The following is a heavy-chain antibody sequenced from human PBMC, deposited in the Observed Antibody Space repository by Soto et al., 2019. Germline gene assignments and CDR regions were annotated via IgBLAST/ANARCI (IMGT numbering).Heavy chain of an antibody. Sequence: PGGSLRLSCAASGFTVSSNYMSWVRQAPGKGLEWVSVIYSGGSTYYADSVKGRFTISRDNAKNSLYLQMISLRAEDTAVYYCGRGDYFDTSGHFSDAFDIWGQGTMVTVSS. CDR3: GRGDYFDTSGHFSDAFDI. D-gene: IGHD3-22*01. J-gene: IGHJ3*02. CDR1: GFTVSSNY. V-gene: IGHV3-53*03. CDR2: IYSGGST.